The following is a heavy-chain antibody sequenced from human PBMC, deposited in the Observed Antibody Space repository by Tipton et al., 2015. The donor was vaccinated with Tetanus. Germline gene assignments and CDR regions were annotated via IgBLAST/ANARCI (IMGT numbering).Heavy chain of an antibody. CDR1: GGSISSYY. D-gene: IGHD5-12*01. CDR3: ASRGYSGRKQIEDY. J-gene: IGHJ4*02. Sequence: LRLSCNVSGGSISSYYWSWIRQPPGKGLEWIGYIYYSGSTNYNPSLKSRVTISVDTSKNQFSLKLTSVTAADTAVYYCASRGYSGRKQIEDYWGQGTLVTVSS. CDR2: IYYSGST. V-gene: IGHV4-59*01.